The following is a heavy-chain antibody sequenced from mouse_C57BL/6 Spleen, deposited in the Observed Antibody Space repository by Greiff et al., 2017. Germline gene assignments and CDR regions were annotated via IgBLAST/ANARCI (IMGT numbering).Heavy chain of an antibody. CDR1: GFTFSDYG. D-gene: IGHD2-4*01. CDR3: AKGYDYDRGFDY. J-gene: IGHJ2*01. V-gene: IGHV5-17*01. Sequence: DVMLVESGGGLVKPGGSLKLSCAASGFTFSDYGMHWVRQAPEKGLEWVAYISSGSSTIYYADTVKGRFTISRDNAKNTLFLQMTSLRSEDTAMYYCAKGYDYDRGFDYWGQGTTLTVSS. CDR2: ISSGSSTI.